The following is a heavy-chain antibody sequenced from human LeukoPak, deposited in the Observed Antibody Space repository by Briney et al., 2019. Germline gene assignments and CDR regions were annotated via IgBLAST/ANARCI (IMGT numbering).Heavy chain of an antibody. CDR1: GFTFSSYT. CDR2: IIRGSGYI. V-gene: IGHV3-21*01. CDR3: ARGDYGDDHAFDI. J-gene: IGHJ3*02. D-gene: IGHD4-17*01. Sequence: GGSLRLSCAASGFTFSSYTMNWVRQAPGKWLEWVSSIIRGSGYIYYADSVKGRFTISRDNPKNSLYLQMNSLRAEDTAVYYCARGDYGDDHAFDIWGQGTMVTVSS.